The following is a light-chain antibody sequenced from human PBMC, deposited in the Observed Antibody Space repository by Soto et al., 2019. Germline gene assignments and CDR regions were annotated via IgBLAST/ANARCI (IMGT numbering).Light chain of an antibody. CDR2: AAS. CDR3: QQSYSYIRA. CDR1: QNIRNF. J-gene: IGKJ1*01. V-gene: IGKV1-39*01. Sequence: DIQMTQSPSSLSASVGDTVTITCRAGQNIRNFLHWYQQKPGKAPKLLIFAASNLKSGVPSRFTASGSGTDFTLIISGLQPEDLATYYCQQSYSYIRAFGQGTTVEI.